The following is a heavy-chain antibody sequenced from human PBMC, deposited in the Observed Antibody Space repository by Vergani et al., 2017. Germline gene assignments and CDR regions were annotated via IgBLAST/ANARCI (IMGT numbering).Heavy chain of an antibody. V-gene: IGHV3-33*01. CDR3: ARDSRVGATNLDY. J-gene: IGHJ4*02. CDR1: GFTFSSYG. D-gene: IGHD1-26*01. CDR2: IWYDGSNK. Sequence: QVQLVESGGGVVQPGRFLRLSCAASGFTFSSYGMHWVRQAPGKGLEWVAVIWYDGSNKYYADSVKGRFTISRDNSKNTLYLQMNSLRAEDTAVYYCARDSRVGATNLDYWGQGTLVTVSS.